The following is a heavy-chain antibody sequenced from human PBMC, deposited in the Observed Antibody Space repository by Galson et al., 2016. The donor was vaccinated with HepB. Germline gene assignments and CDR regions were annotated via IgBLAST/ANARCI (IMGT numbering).Heavy chain of an antibody. CDR2: ISWNSGTI. CDR3: AKDLAYYTSGKLEH. CDR1: GFRFEDYA. V-gene: IGHV3-9*01. D-gene: IGHD3-10*01. J-gene: IGHJ4*02. Sequence: LRLSCAASGFRFEDYAMHWVRQGPGLGLEWVSVISWNSGTIAYADSVKGRFTVSRDNAKNSLYLQMNSLRAEDTALYYCAKDLAYYTSGKLEHWGQGTLVTVSS.